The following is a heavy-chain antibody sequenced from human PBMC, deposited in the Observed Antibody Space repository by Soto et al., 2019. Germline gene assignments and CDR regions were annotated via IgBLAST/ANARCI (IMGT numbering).Heavy chain of an antibody. CDR2: MYHSGTF. CDR3: ARAQFYSVSGNYNNLMFDA. CDR1: GGSIGGVGYS. D-gene: IGHD3-10*01. Sequence: SDTLSLTSAVSGGSIGGVGYSWSWIRQPPGAALEWIGYMYHSGTFLKSPSLKTRLTMSLDMCKNQFSLALNSMTAADTAVYYCARAQFYSVSGNYNNLMFDAWGQGIQVTLSS. J-gene: IGHJ5*02. V-gene: IGHV4-30-2*01.